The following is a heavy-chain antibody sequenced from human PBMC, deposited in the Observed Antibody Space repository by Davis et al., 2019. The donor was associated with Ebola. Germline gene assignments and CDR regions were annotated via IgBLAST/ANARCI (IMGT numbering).Heavy chain of an antibody. CDR3: SHIYGWTYFDY. J-gene: IGHJ4*02. Sequence: SGPTLVKPTQTLTLTCTFSGFSLSTSGVAVGWIRQPPGKALEWLALIYWDDDKRYSPSLKSRLTITKDTSKNQVVLTMTNMDPVDKATYYCSHIYGWTYFDYWGQGTLVTVSS. CDR1: GFSLSTSGVA. V-gene: IGHV2-5*02. CDR2: IYWDDDK. D-gene: IGHD6-19*01.